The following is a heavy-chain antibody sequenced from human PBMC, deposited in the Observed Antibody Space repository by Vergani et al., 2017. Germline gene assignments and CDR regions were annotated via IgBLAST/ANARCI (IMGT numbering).Heavy chain of an antibody. J-gene: IGHJ4*02. V-gene: IGHV4-61*10. CDR1: GGSISSGSYY. CDR3: ARGPSEIYYGWGPIDY. D-gene: IGHD3-10*01. Sequence: QVQLQESGPGLVKPSQTLSLTCTVSGGSISSGSYYWSWIRQPAGKGLEWIGYIYYSGSTNYNPSLKSRVTISVATSKNQFSVKLSSVTAAATAVYYCARGPSEIYYGWGPIDYWGQGTLVTVSS. CDR2: IYYSGST.